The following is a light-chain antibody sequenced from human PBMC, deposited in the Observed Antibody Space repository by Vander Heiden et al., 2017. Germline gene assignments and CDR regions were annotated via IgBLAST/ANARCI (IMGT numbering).Light chain of an antibody. CDR1: RSDVSGYKD. CDR3: ISYAGSNNLV. CDR2: EVT. J-gene: IGLJ2*01. V-gene: IGLV2-8*01. Sequence: QSALTQPPSASGSPGQSVTVCCTGARSDVSGYKDVSWYQQQPGKAPKLMIYEVTKRPSGVPDRFSGSKSGNTASLTVSGLQAEDEADYYCISYAGSNNLVFGGGTKLTVL.